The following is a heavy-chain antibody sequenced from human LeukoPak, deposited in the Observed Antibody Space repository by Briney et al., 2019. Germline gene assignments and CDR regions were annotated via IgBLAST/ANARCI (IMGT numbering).Heavy chain of an antibody. Sequence: SDTLSLTCTVSGGSISSYYWSWIRQPPGKGLEGIGYIYYRGSTNYNPSLKSRVTISVDTSKNQFSLRLSSVTAADTAVYYCARDRGCSGGSCYYDYWGQGTLVTVSS. CDR1: GGSISSYY. CDR3: ARDRGCSGGSCYYDY. D-gene: IGHD2-15*01. CDR2: IYYRGST. V-gene: IGHV4-59*01. J-gene: IGHJ4*02.